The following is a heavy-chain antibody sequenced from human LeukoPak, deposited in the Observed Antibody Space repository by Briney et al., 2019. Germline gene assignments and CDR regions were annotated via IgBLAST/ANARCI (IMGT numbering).Heavy chain of an antibody. Sequence: GGSLRLSCAASGFTFSNYEMNWVRQAPGKGLEWVSYISSSGSTIYYADSVKGRFTISRDNSKNTLYLQMNSLRAEDTAIYYCAKNGDRGAYCTGGTCYPYFYYYMDVWGKGTTVTI. V-gene: IGHV3-48*03. D-gene: IGHD2-15*01. J-gene: IGHJ6*03. CDR3: AKNGDRGAYCTGGTCYPYFYYYMDV. CDR1: GFTFSNYE. CDR2: ISSSGSTI.